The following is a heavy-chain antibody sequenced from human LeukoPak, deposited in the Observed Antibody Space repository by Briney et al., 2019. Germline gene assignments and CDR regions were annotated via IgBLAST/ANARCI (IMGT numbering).Heavy chain of an antibody. V-gene: IGHV4-59*01. CDR2: TYYSGST. CDR3: ARAVGGYYGSGSYNY. Sequence: SETLSLTCTVSGGSISSYYWSWIRQPPGKGLEWIGYTYYSGSTNYNPSLKSRVTISVDTSKNQFSLKLSSVTAADTAVYYCARAVGGYYGSGSYNYWGQGTLVTVSS. CDR1: GGSISSYY. J-gene: IGHJ4*02. D-gene: IGHD3-10*01.